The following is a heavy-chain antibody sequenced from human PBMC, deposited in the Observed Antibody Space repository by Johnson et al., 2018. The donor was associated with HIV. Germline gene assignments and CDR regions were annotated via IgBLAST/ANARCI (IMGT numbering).Heavy chain of an antibody. V-gene: IGHV3-11*04. CDR2: ISSSGSTI. CDR3: ARDGGVAAAVGVVAFEI. Sequence: MQLVESGGGLVKPVGSLRLSCAASGFTFSDYYMNWIRQAPGKGLEWVSYISSSGSTIYYADSVKGRFTISRDNAENSLYLQMNSLRAEETAVYYWARDGGVAAAVGVVAFEIWGQGTLVTVSS. J-gene: IGHJ3*02. CDR1: GFTFSDYY. D-gene: IGHD6-13*01.